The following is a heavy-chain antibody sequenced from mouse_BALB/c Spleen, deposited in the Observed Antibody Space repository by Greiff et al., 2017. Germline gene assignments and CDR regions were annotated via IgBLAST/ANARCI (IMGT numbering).Heavy chain of an antibody. D-gene: IGHD2-4*01. CDR3: ASGDYEGCAY. Sequence: VQLQQSGAELVKPGASVKLSCTASGFNIKDTYMHWVKQRPEQGLEWIGRIDPANGNTKYDPKFQGKATITADTSSNTAYLQLSSLTSEDTAVYYSASGDYEGCAYWGEGTLVTVSA. CDR1: GFNIKDTY. CDR2: IDPANGNT. J-gene: IGHJ3*01. V-gene: IGHV14-3*02.